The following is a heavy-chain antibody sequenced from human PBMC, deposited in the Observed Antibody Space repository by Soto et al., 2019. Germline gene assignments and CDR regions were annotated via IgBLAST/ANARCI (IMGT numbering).Heavy chain of an antibody. Sequence: ASEQVSCKASGYSFTSYGISWVRQAPGQGLEWVGWISAYNGNTNYAQKLQGRVTMTTGTSTSTAYMELRSLRSDDTAVYYCARDPGSVLRFLEWLLDDPDAFDIWGQGTMVTVSS. D-gene: IGHD3-3*01. CDR2: ISAYNGNT. CDR3: ARDPGSVLRFLEWLLDDPDAFDI. V-gene: IGHV1-18*01. J-gene: IGHJ3*02. CDR1: GYSFTSYG.